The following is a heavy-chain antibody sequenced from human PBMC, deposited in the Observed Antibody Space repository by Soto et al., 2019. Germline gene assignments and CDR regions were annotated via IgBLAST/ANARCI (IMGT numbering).Heavy chain of an antibody. D-gene: IGHD2-2*01. CDR3: ARRGVGCSSRRCYCDY. J-gene: IGHJ4*02. V-gene: IGHV3-21*01. CDR1: GLTFSDYS. CDR2: ISSIGSDL. Sequence: EVQLVESGGSLVKPGGSLRLSCGTSGLTFSDYSMNWVRQAPGQGLEWVSSISSIGSDLSYADSVRGRFTISRDNAKNSLYLQMNSLRDEDTAVYYCARRGVGCSSRRCYCDYWGQGTLVTVSS.